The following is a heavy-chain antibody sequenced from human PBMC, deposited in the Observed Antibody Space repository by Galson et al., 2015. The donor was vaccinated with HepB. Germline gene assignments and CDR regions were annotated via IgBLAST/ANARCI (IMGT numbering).Heavy chain of an antibody. V-gene: IGHV3-15*01. CDR1: GFTFSNAW. Sequence: SLRLSCAASGFTFSNAWMSWVRQAPGKGLEWVGRIKSKTDGGTTDYAAPVKGRFTISRDDSKNTLYLQMNSLKTEDTAVYYCTLGLWFGKLSNDYWGQGTLVTVSS. CDR3: TLGLWFGKLSNDY. D-gene: IGHD3-10*01. CDR2: IKSKTDGGTT. J-gene: IGHJ4*02.